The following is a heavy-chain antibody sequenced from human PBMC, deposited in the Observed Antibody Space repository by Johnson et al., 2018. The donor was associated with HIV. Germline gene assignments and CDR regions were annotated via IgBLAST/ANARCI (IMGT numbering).Heavy chain of an antibody. V-gene: IGHV3-66*01. CDR3: ARGSYDGDAFDV. CDR1: GFTFSSNY. D-gene: IGHD1-26*01. CDR2: IYSGGST. J-gene: IGHJ3*01. Sequence: VQLVESGGGVVQPGRSLRLSCAASGFTFSSNYMSWVRQAPGKGLEWVSVIYSGGSTYYADSVKGRFTISRDNSKNTLYLQMNSLRAGDTALYYCARGSYDGDAFDVWGQVTMVTVSS.